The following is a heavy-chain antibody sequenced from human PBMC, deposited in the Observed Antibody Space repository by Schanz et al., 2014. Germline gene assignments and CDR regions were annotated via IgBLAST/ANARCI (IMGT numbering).Heavy chain of an antibody. CDR1: GFTFSSYA. Sequence: QVQMLQFGGGVVQPGRSLRLSCAASGFTFSSYAMHWVRQAPGKGLEWVALISNDGSIKYYADSVEGRFTISRDNSRNTLYQQMNSLRASDTAVYYCARDSRPDYDFLTAYYSIDYWGQGTLVTVSS. CDR2: ISNDGSIK. J-gene: IGHJ4*02. CDR3: ARDSRPDYDFLTAYYSIDY. D-gene: IGHD3-9*01. V-gene: IGHV3-30-3*01.